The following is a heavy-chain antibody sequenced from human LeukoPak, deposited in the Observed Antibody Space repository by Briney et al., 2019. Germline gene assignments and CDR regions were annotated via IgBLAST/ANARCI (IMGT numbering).Heavy chain of an antibody. D-gene: IGHD5-12*01. Sequence: GHTLRLPCGASERTVSSYCMNWVRQAQGKVLELVSSISSSSSYIYYADSVKGRFTISRDNAKNSLYLQMNSLRAEDTAVYYCARAVSSGYDFAYYYYYGMDVWGKGTTVTVSS. V-gene: IGHV3-21*01. J-gene: IGHJ6*04. CDR3: ARAVSSGYDFAYYYYYGMDV. CDR2: ISSSSSYI. CDR1: ERTVSSYC.